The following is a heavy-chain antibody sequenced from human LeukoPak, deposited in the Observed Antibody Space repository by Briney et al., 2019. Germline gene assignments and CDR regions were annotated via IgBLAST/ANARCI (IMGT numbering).Heavy chain of an antibody. J-gene: IGHJ4*02. V-gene: IGHV3-23*01. CDR2: ISNDGETT. Sequence: GGSLRLSCAASGLSFSSIAMTWVGQTPGKGLEWVSSISNDGETTFYADSVKGRFTISKDNSKNTLHLQMNSLRVEDTAVYYCAEGHRWHDYWGQGALVTVSS. D-gene: IGHD5-24*01. CDR1: GLSFSSIA. CDR3: AEGHRWHDY.